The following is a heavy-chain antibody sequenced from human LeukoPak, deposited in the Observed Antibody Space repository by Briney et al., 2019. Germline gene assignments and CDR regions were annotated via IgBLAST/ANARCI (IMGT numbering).Heavy chain of an antibody. CDR1: GYSFSHYG. V-gene: IGHV1-18*01. CDR2: ISAFNYII. D-gene: IGHD3-16*01. CDR3: TRGSSISAQGDT. J-gene: IGHJ4*02. Sequence: ASVKVSCKTSGYSFSHYGMSWWRQAPGQGLEWVGWISAFNYIIEYAQKFQGRVTMTQDTATSTAYMELRSLTSDDTAVFYCTRGSSISAQGDTWGQGTLVSVSS.